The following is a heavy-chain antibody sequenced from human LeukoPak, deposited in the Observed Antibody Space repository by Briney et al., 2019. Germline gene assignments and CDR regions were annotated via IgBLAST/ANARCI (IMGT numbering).Heavy chain of an antibody. CDR1: GATLRSYA. D-gene: IGHD6-13*01. J-gene: IGHJ1*01. CDR2: ISYDGTDN. Sequence: CLRLSCAASGATLRSYAIHWVRQAPGKGLERVAVISYDGTDNYYADSVKGRFTISRDNSKNTLFLQMNSLRPEDTAAYYCAIGGGSSTWYEGYLQHWGQGTLITVSS. V-gene: IGHV3-30-3*01. CDR3: AIGGGSSTWYEGYLQH.